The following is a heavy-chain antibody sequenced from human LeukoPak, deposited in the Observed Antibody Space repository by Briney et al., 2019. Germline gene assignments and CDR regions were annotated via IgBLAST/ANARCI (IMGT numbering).Heavy chain of an antibody. CDR1: GFTFDDYA. CDR3: AKDTVPSGQSYYFDY. V-gene: IGHV3-9*01. CDR2: ISWNSGSL. Sequence: GGSLRLSCAASGFTFDDYAMHWVRQAPGKGLEWVSGISWNSGSLGYADSVKGRFTISRDNAKNSLYLQMNSLRAEDTALYYCAKDTVPSGQSYYFDYWGQGTLVTVFS. D-gene: IGHD1-26*01. J-gene: IGHJ4*02.